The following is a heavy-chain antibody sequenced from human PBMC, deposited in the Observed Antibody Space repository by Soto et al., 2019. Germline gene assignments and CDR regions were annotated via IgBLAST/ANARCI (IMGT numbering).Heavy chain of an antibody. J-gene: IGHJ4*02. D-gene: IGHD2-21*01. CDR3: AIETSVEVGCYYFDL. CDR2: ISAYSGNT. Sequence: QAQLVQSEAAVKKPGASVKVSCKASGYILISYGISWVRQAPGQGLEWMGGISAYSGNTNYAEKVQGRVTMTTDTSTNTADMYLRSLTSDDAAVYYCAIETSVEVGCYYFDLGGQGTLVTVSS. V-gene: IGHV1-18*01. CDR1: GYILISYG.